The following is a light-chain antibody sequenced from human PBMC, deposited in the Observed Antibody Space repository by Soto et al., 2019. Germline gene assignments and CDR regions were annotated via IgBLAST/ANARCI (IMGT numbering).Light chain of an antibody. CDR2: DVS. Sequence: DIQMTQSPSTLPASLGDRVTITLRASQSISNWLAWYQQKPGKAPKLLIYDVSSLESGVPSRFSGSGSGTEFTLTISSLQPDDFATYYCQQYNTHSWTFGQGTKVDIK. V-gene: IGKV1-5*01. J-gene: IGKJ1*01. CDR3: QQYNTHSWT. CDR1: QSISNW.